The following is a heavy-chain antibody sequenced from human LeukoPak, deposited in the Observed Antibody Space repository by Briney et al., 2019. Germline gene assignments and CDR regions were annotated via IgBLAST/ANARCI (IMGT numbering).Heavy chain of an antibody. D-gene: IGHD6-13*01. Sequence: PSETLSLTCAVSGGSISSSNWWSWVRQPPGKGLEWIGEIYHSGSTNYNPSLKSRVTISVDKSKNQFSLKLSSVTAADTAVYYCARGHSSWYGFYWFDPWGQGTLVTVSS. J-gene: IGHJ5*02. CDR3: ARGHSSWYGFYWFDP. CDR1: GGSISSSNW. V-gene: IGHV4-4*02. CDR2: IYHSGST.